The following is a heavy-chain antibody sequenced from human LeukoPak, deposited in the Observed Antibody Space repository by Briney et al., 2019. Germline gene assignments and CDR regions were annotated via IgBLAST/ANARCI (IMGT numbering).Heavy chain of an antibody. CDR3: ARDGRGYPGRHAFDV. D-gene: IGHD3-22*01. Sequence: SETLSLTCTVSGGSISSGGYYWTWIRQHPGKGLEWVGNVYYSGDTQYNPSLKSRVIRSMDTSKKQFSLHLNSVTAADTAVYYCARDGRGYPGRHAFDVWGQGTLVIVSS. CDR1: GGSISSGGYY. V-gene: IGHV4-31*03. J-gene: IGHJ3*01. CDR2: VYYSGDT.